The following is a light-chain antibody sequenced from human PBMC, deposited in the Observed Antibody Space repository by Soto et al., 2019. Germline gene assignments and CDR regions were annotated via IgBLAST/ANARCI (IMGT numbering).Light chain of an antibody. CDR3: QQYNIWPLWP. CDR2: AAS. V-gene: IGKV3-15*01. J-gene: IGKJ1*01. Sequence: EMVLTQSPDTLSLSPGERATLSFRSSQSVRINLAWYQQKPGPPPRLLIYAASTRATDVPARFSGGGSETEFTLTISSLPSEDFAVYFCQQYNIWPLWPFGQGTKVDIK. CDR1: QSVRIN.